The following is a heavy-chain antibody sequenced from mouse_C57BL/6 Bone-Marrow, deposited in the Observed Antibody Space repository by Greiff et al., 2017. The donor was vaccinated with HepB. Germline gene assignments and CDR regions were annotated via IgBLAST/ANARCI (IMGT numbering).Heavy chain of an antibody. J-gene: IGHJ2*01. CDR3: ARGGLLRGRVFDY. CDR2: ISDGGSYT. V-gene: IGHV5-4*03. D-gene: IGHD1-1*01. Sequence: DVKLVESGGGLVKPGGSLKLSCAASGFTFSSYAMSWVRQTPEKRLEWVATISDGGSYTYYPDNVKGRFTISRDNAKNNLYLQMSHLKSEDTAMYYCARGGLLRGRVFDYWGQGTTLTVSS. CDR1: GFTFSSYA.